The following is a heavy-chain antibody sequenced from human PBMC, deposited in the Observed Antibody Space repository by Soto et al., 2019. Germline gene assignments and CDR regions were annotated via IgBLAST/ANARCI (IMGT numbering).Heavy chain of an antibody. J-gene: IGHJ6*02. D-gene: IGHD3-10*01. V-gene: IGHV3-9*01. Sequence: GGSLRLSCAASGFNFNDYGMHWVRQAPGKGLEWVSSISWNSVSIGYADSVKGRFTISRDNAKNSLYLQMNSLRAEDTALYYCAKDMENGYNPYYYGMDVWGQGTTVTVSS. CDR1: GFNFNDYG. CDR2: ISWNSVSI. CDR3: AKDMENGYNPYYYGMDV.